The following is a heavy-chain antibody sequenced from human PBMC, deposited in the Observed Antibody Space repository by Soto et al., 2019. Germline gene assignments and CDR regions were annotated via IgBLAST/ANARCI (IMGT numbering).Heavy chain of an antibody. CDR1: GGSISSYY. V-gene: IGHV4-59*01. CDR3: ARDAGYYDFWSGYYQPRYNWFDH. J-gene: IGHJ5*02. CDR2: IYYSGST. D-gene: IGHD3-3*01. Sequence: PSETLSLTCTVSGGSISSYYWSWIRQPPGKGLEWIGYIYYSGSTNYNPSLKSRVTISVDTSKNQFSLKLSSVTAADTAVYYCARDAGYYDFWSGYYQPRYNWFDHWGQGTLVTVSS.